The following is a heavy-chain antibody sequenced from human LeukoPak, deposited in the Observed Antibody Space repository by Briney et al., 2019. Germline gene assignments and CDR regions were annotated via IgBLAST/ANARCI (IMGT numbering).Heavy chain of an antibody. J-gene: IGHJ4*02. Sequence: GRSLGLSCAASGFTFSTSGMHWVRQAPGKGLEWVAVISYDGSNKYYADSVKGRFTISRDNSKNTLYLQMNSLRAEDTAVYYCAKEKYYYDSSGYYSGVDYWGQGTLVTVSS. D-gene: IGHD3-22*01. V-gene: IGHV3-30*18. CDR1: GFTFSTSG. CDR2: ISYDGSNK. CDR3: AKEKYYYDSSGYYSGVDY.